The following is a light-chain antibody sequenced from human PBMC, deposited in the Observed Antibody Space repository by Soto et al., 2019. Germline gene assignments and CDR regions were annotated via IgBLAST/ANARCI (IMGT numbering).Light chain of an antibody. CDR2: SNK. CDR1: SSNIGSNY. V-gene: IGLV1-47*02. J-gene: IGLJ1*01. CDR3: AAWDNSLSAFYV. Sequence: QSVLTQPPSASGTPGQRVTISCSGSSSNIGSNYVYWYQQLPGTAPKLLIYSNKQRPSGVPDRFSGSKSGTSASLAISGLRSEDEADYYCAAWDNSLSAFYVFGTGTKVTVL.